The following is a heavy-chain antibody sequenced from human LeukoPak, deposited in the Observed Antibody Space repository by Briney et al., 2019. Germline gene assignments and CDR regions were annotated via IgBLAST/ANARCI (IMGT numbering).Heavy chain of an antibody. Sequence: SGTLSLTRAGSGCAISRGGYSWSWVPQPPRKGLEWIGYIYHSGSTYYNPSLKSRVTISVDRSKNQFSLKLNSVTPEDTAVYYCARSISGLGDWGQGTLVTVSS. CDR3: ARSISGLGD. V-gene: IGHV4-30-2*01. D-gene: IGHD3-16*01. CDR1: GCAISRGGYS. J-gene: IGHJ4*02. CDR2: IYHSGST.